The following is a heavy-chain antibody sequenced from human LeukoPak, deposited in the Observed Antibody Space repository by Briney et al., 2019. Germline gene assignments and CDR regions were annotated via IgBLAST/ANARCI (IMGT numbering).Heavy chain of an antibody. J-gene: IGHJ6*03. D-gene: IGHD6-25*01. Sequence: GGSLRLSCAASGFTVSSNYMSWVRQAPGKGLEWVSVIYSGGSTYYADSAKGRFTISRDNAKNSLYLQMNSLGADDTAVYYCARFAAGGSYYYYMDVWGKGTTVTVSS. CDR1: GFTVSSNY. CDR2: IYSGGST. CDR3: ARFAAGGSYYYYMDV. V-gene: IGHV3-66*01.